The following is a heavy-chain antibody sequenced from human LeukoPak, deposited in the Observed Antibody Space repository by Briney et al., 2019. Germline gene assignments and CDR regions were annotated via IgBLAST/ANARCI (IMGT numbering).Heavy chain of an antibody. D-gene: IGHD3-16*01. V-gene: IGHV3-48*01. CDR3: ARNQQLGGHSYYYYGMDV. CDR2: ITNSGNSK. J-gene: IGHJ6*02. Sequence: GGSLRLSCAACEFTFSSYSMNWVRQAPGKGLEWVSYITNSGNSKSYADSVKGRFTISRDNTKNSLYLQMNGLRAEDTAVYYCARNQQLGGHSYYYYGMDVWGQGTTVTVSS. CDR1: EFTFSSYS.